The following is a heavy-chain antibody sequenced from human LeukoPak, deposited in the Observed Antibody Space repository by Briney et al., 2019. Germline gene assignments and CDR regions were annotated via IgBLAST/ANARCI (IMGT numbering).Heavy chain of an antibody. CDR1: GFTFSSYA. D-gene: IGHD1-1*01. J-gene: IGHJ4*02. V-gene: IGHV3-30-3*01. Sequence: GGSLRLSCAASGFTFSSYAMSWVRQAPGKGLEWVAVISYDGGNRYYADSVKGRFTISRDNSKNTLYLQMNSLRGEDTAVYYCARDRYNWNDGRRSVFDYWGQGTLVTVSS. CDR2: ISYDGGNR. CDR3: ARDRYNWNDGRRSVFDY.